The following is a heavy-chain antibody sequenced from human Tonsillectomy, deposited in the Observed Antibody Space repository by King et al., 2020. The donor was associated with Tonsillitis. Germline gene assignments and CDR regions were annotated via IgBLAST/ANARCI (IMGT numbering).Heavy chain of an antibody. CDR3: AKEMYSTEVINY. V-gene: IGHV3-30*02. Sequence: QLVQSGGGVVQPGGSLRLSCAASGFTFSNYGMHWVRQAPGKGLEWVAFMRYDGSNKYYADSVKGRFTFSRDNSRNTLYLQMNSLRAEDTAVYYCAKEMYSTEVINYWGQGTLVTVSS. CDR1: GFTFSNYG. D-gene: IGHD6-13*01. J-gene: IGHJ4*02. CDR2: MRYDGSNK.